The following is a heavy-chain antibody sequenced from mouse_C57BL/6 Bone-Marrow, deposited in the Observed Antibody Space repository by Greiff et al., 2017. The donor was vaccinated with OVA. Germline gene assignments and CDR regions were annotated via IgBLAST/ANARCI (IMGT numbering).Heavy chain of an antibody. V-gene: IGHV5-6*02. J-gene: IGHJ2*01. Sequence: EVMLVESGGDLVKPGGSLKLSCAASGFTFSSYGMSWVRQTPDKRLEWVATISSGGSYTYYPDSVKGRFTISSDNAKNTLYLQMSSLKSEDTAMYYCARGGSNYFDYWGQGTTLTVSS. CDR3: ARGGSNYFDY. CDR2: ISSGGSYT. D-gene: IGHD1-1*01. CDR1: GFTFSSYG.